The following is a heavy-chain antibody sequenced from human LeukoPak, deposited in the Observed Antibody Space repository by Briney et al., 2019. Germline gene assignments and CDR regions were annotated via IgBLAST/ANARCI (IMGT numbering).Heavy chain of an antibody. V-gene: IGHV3-74*01. J-gene: IGHJ4*02. Sequence: GGSLRLSCAASGFTFSSYWMHWVRQAPGKGLVWVSRINSDGSSTSYADSVKGRFTISRDNAKNTLYLQMNSLRAEDTAVYYCAKDHQWFGELVYYFDYWGQGTLVTVSS. CDR3: AKDHQWFGELVYYFDY. D-gene: IGHD3-10*01. CDR1: GFTFSSYW. CDR2: INSDGSST.